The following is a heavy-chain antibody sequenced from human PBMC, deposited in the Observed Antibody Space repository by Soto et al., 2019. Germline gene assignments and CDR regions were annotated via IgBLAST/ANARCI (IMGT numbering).Heavy chain of an antibody. CDR1: GGSIYRSGYY. CDR3: GKVLVGATGHTDSDS. Sequence: SETLSLTCTVSGGSIYRSGYYWGWIRQPPGRGLEWIGNIDYNGVTYSNPSLKSRVTVSRDTSKNQFSLKLTSVTAADTALYYCGKVLVGATGHTDSDSWGPGTLATVPQ. J-gene: IGHJ4*02. V-gene: IGHV4-39*01. D-gene: IGHD2-15*01. CDR2: IDYNGVT.